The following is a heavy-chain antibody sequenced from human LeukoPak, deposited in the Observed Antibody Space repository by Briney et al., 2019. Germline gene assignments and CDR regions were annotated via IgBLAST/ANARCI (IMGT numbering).Heavy chain of an antibody. J-gene: IGHJ4*02. V-gene: IGHV1-69*05. Sequence: SVKVSCKASGGTFSSYAISWVRQAPGQGLEWMGRIIPIFGTANYAQKFQGRVTITTDESTSTAYMELSSLRSEDTAVYYCARGTTVTTFLDYWGQGTLVSVSS. CDR3: ARGTTVTTFLDY. D-gene: IGHD4-17*01. CDR1: GGTFSSYA. CDR2: IIPIFGTA.